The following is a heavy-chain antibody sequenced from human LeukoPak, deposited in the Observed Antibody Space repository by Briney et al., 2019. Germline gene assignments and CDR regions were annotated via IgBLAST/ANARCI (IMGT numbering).Heavy chain of an antibody. CDR3: ARSLAVAGGDV. CDR2: ISDSGGST. J-gene: IGHJ6*02. V-gene: IGHV3-23*01. CDR1: GLTLSIYA. Sequence: GGSLRLSCAASGLTLSIYAMSWVRQAPGKGLEWVSGISDSGGSTYYADSVKGRFTISRDNSKNTLYLQMNSLRAEDTAVYYCARSLAVAGGDVWGQGTTVTVSS. D-gene: IGHD6-19*01.